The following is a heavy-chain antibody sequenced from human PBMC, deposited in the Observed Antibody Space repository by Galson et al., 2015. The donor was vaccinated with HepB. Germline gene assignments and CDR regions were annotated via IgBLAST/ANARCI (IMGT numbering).Heavy chain of an antibody. CDR1: GFTFSSYA. CDR2: ISYDGSNK. D-gene: IGHD6-13*01. J-gene: IGHJ4*02. Sequence: SLRLSCAASGFTFSSYAMHWVRQAPGKGLEWVAVISYDGSNKYYADSVKGRFTISRDNSKNTLYLQMNSLRAEDTAVYYCAREWSAAGTFDYWGQGTLVTVSS. V-gene: IGHV3-30-3*01. CDR3: AREWSAAGTFDY.